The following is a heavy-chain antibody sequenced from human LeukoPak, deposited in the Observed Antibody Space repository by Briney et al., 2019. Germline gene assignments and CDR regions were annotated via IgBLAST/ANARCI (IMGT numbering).Heavy chain of an antibody. CDR1: GDSLSSYC. Sequence: PSETLSLTCAASGDSLSSYCWNWIRQSPGRGLEWIGEMNRSGSTNYNPSLKRRVSISVATSKNLLSVRLISVTAADTAVYYCATAARARHYFDYWGQGSLVTVSS. CDR2: MNRSGST. CDR3: ATAARARHYFDY. V-gene: IGHV4-34*01. J-gene: IGHJ4*02.